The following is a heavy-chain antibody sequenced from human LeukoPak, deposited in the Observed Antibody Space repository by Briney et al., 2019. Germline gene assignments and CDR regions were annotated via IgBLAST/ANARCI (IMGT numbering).Heavy chain of an antibody. CDR2: IIPILGIA. D-gene: IGHD2-2*01. V-gene: IGHV1-69*02. CDR1: GGTFSSYT. CDR3: ARVVPPAPDAYYYYYMDV. Sequence: SVKVSXKASGGTFSSYTISWVRQAPGQGLEWMGRIIPILGIANYAQKFQGRVTITADKSTSTAYMELSSLRSEDTAVYYCARVVPPAPDAYYYYYMDVWGKGTTVTVSS. J-gene: IGHJ6*03.